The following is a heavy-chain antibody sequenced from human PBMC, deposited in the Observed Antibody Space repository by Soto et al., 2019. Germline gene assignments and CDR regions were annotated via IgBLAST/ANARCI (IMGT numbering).Heavy chain of an antibody. D-gene: IGHD2-15*01. Sequence: GGSLRLSCAASGFTFSSYAMSWVRQAPGKGLEWVSAISGSGGSTYYADSVKGRFTISRDNSKNTLYLQMNSLRAEDTAVYYCAKDRWGVVVVVSDAFDIWGQGTMVTVSS. CDR1: GFTFSSYA. CDR3: AKDRWGVVVVVSDAFDI. V-gene: IGHV3-23*01. CDR2: ISGSGGST. J-gene: IGHJ3*02.